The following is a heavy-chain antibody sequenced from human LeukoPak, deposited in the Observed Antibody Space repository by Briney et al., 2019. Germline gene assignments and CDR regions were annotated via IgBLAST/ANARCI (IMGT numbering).Heavy chain of an antibody. CDR1: GYTISDYF. Sequence: ASVKVSCKASGYTISDYFMHWVRQAPGQGLEWMGWINPNTNGINYAQKFQGRVIMTRDTSINTAYMELRSLTSDDTAIYYCASAQYSGHKPFDFWGQGTLVTVST. V-gene: IGHV1-2*02. J-gene: IGHJ4*02. CDR2: INPNTNGI. CDR3: ASAQYSGHKPFDF. D-gene: IGHD5-12*01.